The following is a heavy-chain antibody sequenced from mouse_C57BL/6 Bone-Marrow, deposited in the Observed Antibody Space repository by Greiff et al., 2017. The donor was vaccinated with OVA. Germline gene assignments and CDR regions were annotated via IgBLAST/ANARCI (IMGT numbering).Heavy chain of an antibody. J-gene: IGHJ3*01. CDR3: ARYDIYYDYPAWFAY. D-gene: IGHD2-4*01. CDR2: IHPNSGST. V-gene: IGHV1-64*01. Sequence: VQLQQSGAELVKPGASVKLSCKASGYTFTSYWMHWVKQRPGQGLEWIGMIHPNSGSTNYNEKFKSKATLTVDKSSSTAYMQLSSLTSEDSAVYYCARYDIYYDYPAWFAYWGQGTLVTVSA. CDR1: GYTFTSYW.